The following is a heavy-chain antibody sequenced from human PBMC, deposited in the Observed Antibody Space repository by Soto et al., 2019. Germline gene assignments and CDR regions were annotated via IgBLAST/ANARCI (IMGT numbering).Heavy chain of an antibody. J-gene: IGHJ5*02. CDR2: INPNSGGT. Sequence: ASVKVSCKASGYTFTGYYTHWVRQAPGQGLEWMGWINPNSGGTNYAQKFQGRVTMTRDTSISTAYMELSRLRSDDTAVYYCAMVIRYCSSTSCQTGWFDPWGQGTLVTVSS. CDR3: AMVIRYCSSTSCQTGWFDP. CDR1: GYTFTGYY. V-gene: IGHV1-2*02. D-gene: IGHD2-2*01.